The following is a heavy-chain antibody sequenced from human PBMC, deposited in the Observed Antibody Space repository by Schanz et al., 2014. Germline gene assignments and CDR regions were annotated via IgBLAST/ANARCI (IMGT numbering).Heavy chain of an antibody. J-gene: IGHJ4*02. CDR2: VSRSTPDI. Sequence: DVHLLESGGGLVQPGGSLRLSCAASEFTFSTDAMSWVRQAPGKGLEWVSYVSRSTPDIYYADSVKGRFTMSRDNAKNSVFLQMNSLRVEDTAVYFCARIGGSVFDYWAQGTLVTVSS. CDR3: ARIGGSVFDY. CDR1: EFTFSTDA. D-gene: IGHD3-10*01. V-gene: IGHV3-48*01.